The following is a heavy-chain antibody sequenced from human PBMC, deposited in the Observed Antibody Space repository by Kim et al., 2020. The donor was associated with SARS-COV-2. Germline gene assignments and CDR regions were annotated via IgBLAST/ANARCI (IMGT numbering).Heavy chain of an antibody. D-gene: IGHD6-13*01. Sequence: PCLKSRVTISVDRSKNQFSLKLSSVTAADTAAYYCARVSAAAGTGYYFDYWGQGTLVTVSS. V-gene: IGHV4-30-2*01. J-gene: IGHJ4*02. CDR3: ARVSAAAGTGYYFDY.